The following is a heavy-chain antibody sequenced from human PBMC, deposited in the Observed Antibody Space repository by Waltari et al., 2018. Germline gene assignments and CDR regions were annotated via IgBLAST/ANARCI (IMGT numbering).Heavy chain of an antibody. D-gene: IGHD3-3*01. CDR2: VSTTGKT. J-gene: IGHJ5*02. CDR3: ARDGAHDYWSGYFWFDP. Sequence: QVHLPTSGPCLCKPSETLYLTCSVSGGHMSPYFWSWIRQPAGKGLEWLGRVSTTGKTNYKPSLKSRVTMSIDTSENQLSLELTSVTAADTAVYYCARDGAHDYWSGYFWFDPWGQGTLVTVSS. CDR1: GGHMSPYF. V-gene: IGHV4-4*07.